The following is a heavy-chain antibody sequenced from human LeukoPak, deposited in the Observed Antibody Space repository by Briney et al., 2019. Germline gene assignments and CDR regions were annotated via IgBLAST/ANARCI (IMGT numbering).Heavy chain of an antibody. Sequence: GGSLRLSCAASGFTFSSYWMSWVRQAPGKGLEWVANIKQDGSEKCYVDSVKGRFAISRDNAKNSLYLQMNSLRAEDTAVYYCARVSPNTVTTLQYFDYWGQGTLVTVSS. CDR2: IKQDGSEK. D-gene: IGHD4-17*01. CDR3: ARVSPNTVTTLQYFDY. CDR1: GFTFSSYW. V-gene: IGHV3-7*01. J-gene: IGHJ4*02.